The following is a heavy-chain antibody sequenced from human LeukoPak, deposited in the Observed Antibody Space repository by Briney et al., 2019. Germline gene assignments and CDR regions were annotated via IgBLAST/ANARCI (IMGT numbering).Heavy chain of an antibody. Sequence: ASVKVSCKASGYTFTSYDFNRVRQATGQRPEWMGWMSPNSGDTGYAQKFQDRVTMTRNTSINTAYMELSSLRSDDTAVYYCARGPPNWGYDYWGPGTLVTVSS. CDR3: ARGPPNWGYDY. CDR1: GYTFTSYD. CDR2: MSPNSGDT. V-gene: IGHV1-8*01. D-gene: IGHD7-27*01. J-gene: IGHJ4*02.